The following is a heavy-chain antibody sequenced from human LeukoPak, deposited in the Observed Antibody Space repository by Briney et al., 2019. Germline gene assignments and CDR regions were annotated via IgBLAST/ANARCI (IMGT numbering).Heavy chain of an antibody. CDR3: ARAEGYYDFWSGYYSVSYYGFDY. J-gene: IGHJ4*02. CDR1: GYSISSGYY. D-gene: IGHD3-3*01. CDR2: IYHSGST. V-gene: IGHV4-38-2*02. Sequence: SETLSLTCTVSGYSISSGYYWGWIRQPPGKGLEWIGSIYHSGSTYYNPSLKSRVTISVDTSKNQFSLKLSSVTAADTAVYYCARAEGYYDFWSGYYSVSYYGFDYWGQGTLVTVSS.